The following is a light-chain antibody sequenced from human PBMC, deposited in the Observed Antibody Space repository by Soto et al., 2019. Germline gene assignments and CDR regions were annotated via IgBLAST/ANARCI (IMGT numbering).Light chain of an antibody. CDR1: SSDVGNYNL. Sequence: QSALTQPASVSGSPGQSITISCTGTSSDVGNYNLVSWYQQHPGKAPKLMIYEDSKRPSGVSNRFPGSKSGNAASLTISGLQAEDEADYYCCSYAGGSNYVFGTGTKVTVL. J-gene: IGLJ1*01. CDR2: EDS. V-gene: IGLV2-23*01. CDR3: CSYAGGSNYV.